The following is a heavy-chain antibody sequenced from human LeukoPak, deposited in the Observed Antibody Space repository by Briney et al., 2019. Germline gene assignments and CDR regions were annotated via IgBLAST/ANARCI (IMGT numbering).Heavy chain of an antibody. J-gene: IGHJ4*02. CDR3: ARGGRGDPSDYGDSTGDY. CDR2: VNPNSGNT. CDR1: GYTFTSYD. V-gene: IGHV1-8*01. Sequence: ASVKVSCKASGYTFTSYDINWVRQATGQGLEWMGWVNPNSGNTRYAQKFQGRLTMTRNTSISTAYMELSSLRSEDTAVYYCARGGRGDPSDYGDSTGDYWGQGTLVTVSS. D-gene: IGHD4-17*01.